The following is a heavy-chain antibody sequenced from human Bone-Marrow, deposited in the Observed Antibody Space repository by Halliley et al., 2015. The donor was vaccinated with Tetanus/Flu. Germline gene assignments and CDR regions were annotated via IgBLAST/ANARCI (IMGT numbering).Heavy chain of an antibody. CDR3: ARGGSSWSDSYYYPYSGMAV. J-gene: IGHJ6*02. V-gene: IGHV3-53*01. D-gene: IGHD6-13*01. Sequence: GGSSNSPDSMMGLFTISRDNAKSTLYLQMNSLRAEATAVYYCARGGSSWSDSYYYPYSGMAVWGQGTTVTVSS. CDR2: GGSS.